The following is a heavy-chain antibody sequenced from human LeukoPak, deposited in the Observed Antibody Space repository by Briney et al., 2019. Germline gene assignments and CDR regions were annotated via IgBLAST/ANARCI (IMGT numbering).Heavy chain of an antibody. Sequence: ASVKVSCKASGYTFTGYYMHWVRQAPGQGLEWMGWINPNSVGTNYAQKFQGRVTMTRDTSISTAYMELSRLRSDDTAVYYCASSGGWYYFDYWGQGTLVTVSS. CDR1: GYTFTGYY. CDR2: INPNSVGT. J-gene: IGHJ4*02. V-gene: IGHV1-2*02. CDR3: ASSGGWYYFDY. D-gene: IGHD6-19*01.